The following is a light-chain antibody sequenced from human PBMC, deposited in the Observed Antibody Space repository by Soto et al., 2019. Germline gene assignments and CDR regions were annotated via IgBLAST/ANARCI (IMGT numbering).Light chain of an antibody. Sequence: VMMHSPLSLPVTPGEPASVSCRSSQSLLHSNGYNYLVWYLQKPGQSPQLLIYLGSNRASGVPDRFSGSGSGTDVTLKISRVEAEDVGVYYCLQALHIPPTFGQGTKLEIK. V-gene: IGKV2-28*01. CDR2: LGS. CDR3: LQALHIPPT. CDR1: QSLLHSNGYNY. J-gene: IGKJ2*01.